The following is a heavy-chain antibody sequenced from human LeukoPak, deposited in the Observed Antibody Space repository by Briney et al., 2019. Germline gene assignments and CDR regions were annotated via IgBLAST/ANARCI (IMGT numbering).Heavy chain of an antibody. Sequence: GGSLRLSCAASAFTFSTYSMNWVRQAPGQGLDWVSSISRSSTYIYYADSVKGRFTISRDNAKNSLYLQTNSLRADDTAVYYCARAYNSGWYEDGPLDYWGQGALVTVSS. V-gene: IGHV3-21*04. CDR1: AFTFSTYS. J-gene: IGHJ4*02. CDR3: ARAYNSGWYEDGPLDY. CDR2: ISRSSTYI. D-gene: IGHD6-19*01.